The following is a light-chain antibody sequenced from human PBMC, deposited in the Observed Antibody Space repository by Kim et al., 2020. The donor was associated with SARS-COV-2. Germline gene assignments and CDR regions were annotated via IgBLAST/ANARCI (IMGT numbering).Light chain of an antibody. CDR2: VAS. V-gene: IGKV1-27*01. J-gene: IGKJ1*01. CDR1: QGISSY. Sequence: DIQMTQSPSSLSASVGDRVTITCRASQGISSYLAWYQQKPGIAPKLLISVASTLQRGVPSRFSGSGSGTEFTLTISSLQPDDVATYYCQKYVDVPWTFGEGTKVDIK. CDR3: QKYVDVPWT.